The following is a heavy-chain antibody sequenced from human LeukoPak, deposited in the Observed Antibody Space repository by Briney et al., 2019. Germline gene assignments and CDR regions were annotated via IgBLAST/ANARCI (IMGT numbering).Heavy chain of an antibody. CDR2: INHSGST. Sequence: PSETLSLTCAVYGGSFSGYYWCWIRQPPGKGLEWIGEINHSGSTNYNPSLKSRVTISVDTSKNQFSLKLSSVTAADTAVYYCAREGPKIGYSSGYSFDYWGQGTLVTVSS. V-gene: IGHV4-34*01. CDR1: GGSFSGYY. J-gene: IGHJ4*02. CDR3: AREGPKIGYSSGYSFDY. D-gene: IGHD6-19*01.